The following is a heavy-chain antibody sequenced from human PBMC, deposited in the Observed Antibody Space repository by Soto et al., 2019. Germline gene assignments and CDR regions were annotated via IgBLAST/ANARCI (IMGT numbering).Heavy chain of an antibody. CDR2: IYWDDDK. V-gene: IGHV2-5*02. CDR1: GFSLSTSGVGVG. CDR3: ARWGSSRLDY. D-gene: IGHD3-16*02. J-gene: IGHJ4*02. Sequence: QITLKESGPTLVKPTQTLTLTCTFSGFSLSTSGVGVGVGWIRQPPGKALEWLVLIYWDDDKLYSPSLKTRVTITKDTSKNQVVLTMTNMDPVDTATYYCARWGSSRLDYWGQGTLVTVSS.